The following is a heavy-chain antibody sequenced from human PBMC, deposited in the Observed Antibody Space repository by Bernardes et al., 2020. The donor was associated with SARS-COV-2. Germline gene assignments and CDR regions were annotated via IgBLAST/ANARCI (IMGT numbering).Heavy chain of an antibody. D-gene: IGHD6-13*01. Sequence: LSLTCFVSGGSISNSFYYWGWIRQPPGKGLEWIGSIFYSGSTQYNPSLKSRVTISVDTSKNQFSLKMGSVTAADTAVYHCARQDFIAAAGTRWFDPWGQGTLVTVSS. J-gene: IGHJ5*02. CDR3: ARQDFIAAAGTRWFDP. CDR1: GGSISNSFYY. CDR2: IFYSGST. V-gene: IGHV4-39*01.